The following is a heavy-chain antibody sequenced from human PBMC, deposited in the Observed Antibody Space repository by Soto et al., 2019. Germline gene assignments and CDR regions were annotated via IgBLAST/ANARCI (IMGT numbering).Heavy chain of an antibody. CDR1: GGSFSGSY. J-gene: IGHJ5*02. Sequence: PSQTSCLTCAVYGGSFSGSYCSWIRQPPAQGLEWIGESNHSGSTNDNTSLQSRVTMSVDTSENQFSLKLSSVTAADTAVYYCARYCSSVTCHEFDPWGQGSLDSVSS. V-gene: IGHV4-34*10. CDR3: ARYCSSVTCHEFDP. CDR2: SNHSGST. D-gene: IGHD2-2*01.